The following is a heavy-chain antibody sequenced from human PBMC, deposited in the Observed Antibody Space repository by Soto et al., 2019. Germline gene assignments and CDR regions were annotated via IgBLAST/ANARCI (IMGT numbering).Heavy chain of an antibody. CDR3: ANYPTTVTSDY. D-gene: IGHD4-17*01. J-gene: IGHJ4*02. Sequence: SETLSLTCTVSGGSVSSGSYYWSWIRQPPGKGLEWIGYIYYSESTYYNPSLKSRVTISVDTSKNQFSLNLSSVTAADTAVYYCANYPTTVTSDYWGQGTLVTVSS. V-gene: IGHV4-61*01. CDR1: GGSVSSGSYY. CDR2: IYYSEST.